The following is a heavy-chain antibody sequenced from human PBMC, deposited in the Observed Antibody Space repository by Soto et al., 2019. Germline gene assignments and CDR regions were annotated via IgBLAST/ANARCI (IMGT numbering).Heavy chain of an antibody. CDR1: GGTFSSYA. D-gene: IGHD3-3*01. V-gene: IGHV1-69*13. CDR3: ARGEFGVVTHYYYYGMDV. Sequence: ASVKVSCKASGGTFSSYAISWVRQAPGQGPEWMGGIIPIFGTANYAQKFQGRVTITADESTSTAYMELSSLRSEDTAVYYCARGEFGVVTHYYYYGMDVWGQGTTVTVSS. J-gene: IGHJ6*02. CDR2: IIPIFGTA.